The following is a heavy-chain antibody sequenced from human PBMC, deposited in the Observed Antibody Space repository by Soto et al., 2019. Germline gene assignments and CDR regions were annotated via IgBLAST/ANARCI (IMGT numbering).Heavy chain of an antibody. CDR2: IFWNDDK. D-gene: IGHD3-22*01. CDR1: GFSLDTSGVG. CDR3: AHSFPYSPNYYDSSASSCWFDP. V-gene: IGHV2-5*01. Sequence: QITLEESGPMLLKPTQTLTLTCTFSGFSLDTSGVGVGWIRQPPGKALEWLALIFWNDDKRYSPSLKSRLSITQDTSKNQVVLTMTNMDLVDTAPYHCAHSFPYSPNYYDSSASSCWFDPWGQGTLVTVSS. J-gene: IGHJ5*02.